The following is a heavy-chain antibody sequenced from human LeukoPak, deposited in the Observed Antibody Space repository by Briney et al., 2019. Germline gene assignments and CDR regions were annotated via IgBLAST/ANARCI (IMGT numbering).Heavy chain of an antibody. D-gene: IGHD5-18*01. CDR2: IHTTGST. V-gene: IGHV4-4*07. J-gene: IGHJ6*03. CDR3: ARTTEGGYSYGYFYYYYMDV. Sequence: PSETLSLTCTVSGGSISSYYWSWIRQPAGKGLEWIGLIHTTGSTNYNPSLKSRVTMSVDTSKNQFSLKLSSVTAADTAVYYCARTTEGGYSYGYFYYYYMDVWGKGTTVTISS. CDR1: GGSISSYY.